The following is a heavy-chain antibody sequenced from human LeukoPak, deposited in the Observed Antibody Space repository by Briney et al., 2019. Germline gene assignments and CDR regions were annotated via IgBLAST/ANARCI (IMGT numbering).Heavy chain of an antibody. J-gene: IGHJ3*02. D-gene: IGHD2-2*01. V-gene: IGHV4-31*03. CDR3: ATPYCSSLSCLDIFNM. CDR1: GVSVSDGRYY. CDR2: KYYSGSA. Sequence: SQTLSLTCNVSGVSVSDGRYYWTWIRHHPTRGLEWTAYKYYSGSAKYNPSLKSRLTISIDTAKNQFSLQLSSVTAADTATYYCATPYCSSLSCLDIFNMWGQGTRVTVSS.